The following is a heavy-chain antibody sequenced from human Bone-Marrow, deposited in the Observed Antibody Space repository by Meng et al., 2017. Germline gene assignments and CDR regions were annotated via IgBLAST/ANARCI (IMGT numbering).Heavy chain of an antibody. J-gene: IGHJ6*02. D-gene: IGHD6-19*01. V-gene: IGHV1-2*06. Sequence: ASVKVSCKASGYTFTGYYMHWVRQAPGQGLEWMGRINPNSGGTNYAQKFQGRVTMTRDTSISTAYMELSRLRSDDTAVYYCAREPSLPGVVVAGSPYYYYGMDVWGQGTTVTVSS. CDR2: INPNSGGT. CDR1: GYTFTGYY. CDR3: AREPSLPGVVVAGSPYYYYGMDV.